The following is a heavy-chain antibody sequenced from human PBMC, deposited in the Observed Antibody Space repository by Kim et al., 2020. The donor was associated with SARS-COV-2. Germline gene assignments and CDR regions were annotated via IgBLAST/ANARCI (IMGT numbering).Heavy chain of an antibody. Sequence: ADSVNGRFTIYRDNSKNTLYLKMNSLRAEDTAVYYCARDRAFGDYDSSDYWGQGTLVTVSS. J-gene: IGHJ4*02. CDR3: ARDRAFGDYDSSDY. V-gene: IGHV3-33*01. D-gene: IGHD3-22*01.